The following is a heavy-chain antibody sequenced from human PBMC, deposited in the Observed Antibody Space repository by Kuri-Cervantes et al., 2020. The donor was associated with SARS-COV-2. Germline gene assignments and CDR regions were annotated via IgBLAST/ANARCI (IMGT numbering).Heavy chain of an antibody. Sequence: SETLSLTCTVSGYSLRNGFFWGWIRQPPGKGLEWIGRIYTSGSTNYNPSLKSRVTMSVDTSKNQFSLKLSSVTAADTAVYYCARTCLVTIFGDAFDIWGQGTMVTVSS. CDR1: GYSLRNGFF. V-gene: IGHV4-38-2*02. J-gene: IGHJ3*02. CDR2: IYTSGST. CDR3: ARTCLVTIFGDAFDI. D-gene: IGHD3-3*01.